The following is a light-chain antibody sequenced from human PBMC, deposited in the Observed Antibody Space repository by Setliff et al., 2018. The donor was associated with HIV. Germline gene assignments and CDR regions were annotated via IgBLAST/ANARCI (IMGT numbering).Light chain of an antibody. CDR2: DVS. V-gene: IGLV2-14*03. J-gene: IGLJ1*01. Sequence: QSVLTQPASVSGSPGQSTTISCTGTSSXXGGYKYVSWYQQHPGKAPKLMIYDVSNRPSGVSNRFSGSKSGNTASLTISGLQAEDEADYYRNSYISRTPLYVFGTGTKATVL. CDR1: SSXXGGYKY. CDR3: NSYISRTPLYV.